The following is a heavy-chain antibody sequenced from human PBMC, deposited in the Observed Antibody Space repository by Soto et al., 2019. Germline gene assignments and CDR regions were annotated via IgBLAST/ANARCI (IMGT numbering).Heavy chain of an antibody. V-gene: IGHV3-15*01. D-gene: IGHD2-2*01. CDR2: ILSKTDGGRT. J-gene: IGHJ4*02. CDR3: TTDLVGSVPGDWGH. CDR1: EFSFSSAW. Sequence: EVQLVESGGGLVKPGESLRLSCAVSEFSFSSAWMSWVSQAPGKGLEWVGRILSKTDGGRTDYAAPVKGRFTISRDASKNMLYLQMNSLKIEDTAVYYCTTDLVGSVPGDWGHWGQGTLVTVSS.